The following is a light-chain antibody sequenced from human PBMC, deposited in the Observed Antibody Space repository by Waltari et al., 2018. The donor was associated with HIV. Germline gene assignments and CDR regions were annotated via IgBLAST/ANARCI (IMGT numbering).Light chain of an antibody. CDR2: RNN. CDR3: AAWDDSLSGG. CDR1: SSNIGSNY. J-gene: IGLJ3*02. V-gene: IGLV1-47*01. Sequence: QSVLTQPPSASGTPGQRVTISCFGSSSNIGSNYVYWYQQLPGTAPKLLIYRNNQRPSGVPDRFSGSKSGTSDSLAISGLRSEDEADYYCAAWDDSLSGGFGGGTKLTVL.